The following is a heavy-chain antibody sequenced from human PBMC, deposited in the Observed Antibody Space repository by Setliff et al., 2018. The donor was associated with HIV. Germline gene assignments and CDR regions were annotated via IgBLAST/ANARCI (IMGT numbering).Heavy chain of an antibody. CDR2: INPNSGAT. CDR3: ARAESGDYLHYFDS. CDR1: GYTFTGNY. J-gene: IGHJ4*02. D-gene: IGHD4-17*01. Sequence: ASVKVSCKASGYTFTGNYIHWVRQAPGQGLEWMGWINPNSGATDYAQNFLGRVTMARDTSSDTAYMDLNGLNSDDTAMYFCARAESGDYLHYFDSWGQGTLVTVSS. V-gene: IGHV1-2*02.